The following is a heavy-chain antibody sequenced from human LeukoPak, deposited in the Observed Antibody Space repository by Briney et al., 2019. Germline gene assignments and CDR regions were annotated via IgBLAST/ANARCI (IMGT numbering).Heavy chain of an antibody. CDR3: ARDGTRSYYDSSGYSNFDY. J-gene: IGHJ4*02. CDR2: INPSGGST. V-gene: IGHV1-46*01. D-gene: IGHD3-22*01. Sequence: GASVKVSCKASGYTFTSYYMHWVRQAPGQGLEWMGIINPSGGSTSYAQKFQGRVTMTRDTSTSTVYMELSSLRSEDTAVYYCARDGTRSYYDSSGYSNFDYWGQGTLVTVSS. CDR1: GYTFTSYY.